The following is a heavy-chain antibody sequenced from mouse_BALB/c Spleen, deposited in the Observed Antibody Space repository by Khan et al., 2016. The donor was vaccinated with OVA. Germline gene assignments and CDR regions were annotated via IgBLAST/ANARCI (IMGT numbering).Heavy chain of an antibody. D-gene: IGHD1-1*01. V-gene: IGHV1S41*01. CDR3: ARENYYGRSCYAMDY. CDR1: GYTFTNYW. CDR2: IGPGSSNA. J-gene: IGHJ4*01. Sequence: DLVKPGASVKLSCKASGYTFTNYWINWIKQRPGQGLEWIGRIGPGSSNAYYNDMFKGKATLTVDTSSNTAYIQLSSLSSEDSAVDFCARENYYGRSCYAMDYWGQGTSVTVSA.